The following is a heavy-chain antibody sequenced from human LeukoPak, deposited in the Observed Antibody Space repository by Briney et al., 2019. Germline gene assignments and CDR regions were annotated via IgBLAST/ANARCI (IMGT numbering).Heavy chain of an antibody. D-gene: IGHD3-10*01. CDR1: GYTFTSYD. Sequence: ASVKVSCKASGYTFTSYDVNWVRQATGQGLEWMGWMNSNSGNTGYAQKFQGRVTMTRNTSITTAYMELSSLRSEDSAVYYCARSAYYGSGSYYSAFDIWDQGTMVTVST. J-gene: IGHJ3*02. V-gene: IGHV1-8*01. CDR2: MNSNSGNT. CDR3: ARSAYYGSGSYYSAFDI.